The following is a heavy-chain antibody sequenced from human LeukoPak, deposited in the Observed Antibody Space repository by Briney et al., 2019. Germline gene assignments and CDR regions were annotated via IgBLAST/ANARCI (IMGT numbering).Heavy chain of an antibody. CDR1: GGSISSYY. CDR3: ARDGPYYYDSSGYYPSGAHLRFDP. D-gene: IGHD3-22*01. Sequence: SKTLSLTCTVSGGSISSYYWSWIRQPPGKGLEWIGYIYYSGSTNYNPSLKSRVTISVDTSKNQFSLKLSSVTAADTAVYYCARDGPYYYDSSGYYPSGAHLRFDPWGQGTLVTVSS. J-gene: IGHJ5*02. CDR2: IYYSGST. V-gene: IGHV4-59*01.